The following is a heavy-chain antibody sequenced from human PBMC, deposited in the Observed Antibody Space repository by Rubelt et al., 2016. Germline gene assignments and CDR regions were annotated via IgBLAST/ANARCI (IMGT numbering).Heavy chain of an antibody. CDR1: GFTVGSNY. V-gene: IGHV3-53*01. Sequence: EVQLVESGGGLIQPGGSRRLSCAASGFTVGSNYMSWVRQAPGKGLEWVSVIHSGGTTSYADSVRGRFTTSRDNSKKTLYLQKNSLRAEETAVYYCAGADYSKGFFDYWGQGTLVAVSS. D-gene: IGHD2-21*01. J-gene: IGHJ4*02. CDR2: IHSGGTT. CDR3: AGADYSKGFFDY.